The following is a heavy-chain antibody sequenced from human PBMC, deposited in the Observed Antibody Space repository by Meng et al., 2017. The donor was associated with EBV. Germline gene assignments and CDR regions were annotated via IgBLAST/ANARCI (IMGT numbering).Heavy chain of an antibody. J-gene: IGHJ4*02. CDR1: GFSLSTRGVG. V-gene: IGHV2-5*02. D-gene: IGHD6-6*01. CDR3: AHIIAARPFDY. Sequence: HITVKESGPTLVNPTQTLTLTFTFSGFSLSTRGVGVGWIRQPPGKALEWLALIYWDDDKRYSPSLKSRLTITKDTSKNQVVLTMTNMDPVDAATYYCAHIIAARPFDYWGQGTLVTVSS. CDR2: IYWDDDK.